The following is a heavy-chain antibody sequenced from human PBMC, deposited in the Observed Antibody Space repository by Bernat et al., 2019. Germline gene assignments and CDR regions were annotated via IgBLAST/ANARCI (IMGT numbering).Heavy chain of an antibody. Sequence: QVQLVESGGGVVQPGRSLRLSCAASGFTFSSYGMHWVRQAPGKGLEWVVVIWYDGSNKYYADSVKGRFTISRDNSKNTLYLQMNSLRAEDTAVYYCARDGWELGPYAFDIWGQGTMVTVSS. V-gene: IGHV3-33*01. CDR2: IWYDGSNK. J-gene: IGHJ3*02. CDR3: ARDGWELGPYAFDI. D-gene: IGHD1-26*01. CDR1: GFTFSSYG.